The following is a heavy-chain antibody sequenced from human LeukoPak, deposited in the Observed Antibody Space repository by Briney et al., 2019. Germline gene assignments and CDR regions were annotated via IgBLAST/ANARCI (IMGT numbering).Heavy chain of an antibody. V-gene: IGHV1-46*01. Sequence: ASVKVSCKASGYTFTSYYMHWVRRAPGQGLEWMGIINPSGGSTSYAQKFQGRVTMTRDTSTSTVYMELSSLRSEDTAVYYCARVSINENYSDSSYGMDVWGQGTTVTVSS. D-gene: IGHD3-22*01. J-gene: IGHJ6*02. CDR3: ARVSINENYSDSSYGMDV. CDR2: INPSGGST. CDR1: GYTFTSYY.